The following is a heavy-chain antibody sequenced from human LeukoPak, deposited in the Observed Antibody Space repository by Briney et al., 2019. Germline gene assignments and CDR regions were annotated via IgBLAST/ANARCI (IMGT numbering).Heavy chain of an antibody. CDR2: IKQDGSKK. Sequence: GGSLTLSCVASGFPFSSYWMTWVRQAPGKGLEWVANIKQDGSKKSYVDSVKGQFTISRDNAKNSLYLQMNSLRAEDTAIYYCTRVGYIDEGIDYWGQGTLVTVSS. J-gene: IGHJ4*02. D-gene: IGHD5-24*01. CDR3: TRVGYIDEGIDY. CDR1: GFPFSSYW. V-gene: IGHV3-7*04.